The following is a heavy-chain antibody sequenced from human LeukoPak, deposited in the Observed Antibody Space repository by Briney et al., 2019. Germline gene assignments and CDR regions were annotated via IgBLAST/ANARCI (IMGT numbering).Heavy chain of an antibody. J-gene: IGHJ4*02. CDR1: GYSISSGYY. D-gene: IGHD3-3*01. CDR3: ASRFWSGYYTVGYYFDY. V-gene: IGHV4-38-2*01. Sequence: PSETLSLTCAVSGYSISSGYYWGWIRQPPGKGLEWIGSIYHSGSTYYNPSLKSRVTISVDTSKNQFSLKLSSVTAADTAVYYCASRFWSGYYTVGYYFDYWGQGTPVTVSS. CDR2: IYHSGST.